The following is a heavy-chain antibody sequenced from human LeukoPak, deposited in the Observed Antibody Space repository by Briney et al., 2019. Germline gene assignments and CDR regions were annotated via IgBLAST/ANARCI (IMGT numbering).Heavy chain of an antibody. D-gene: IGHD2-15*01. J-gene: IGHJ3*02. CDR1: GDSVSSNSAA. CDR3: ARALPYCSGGSCYPLDAFDI. Sequence: SQTLSLTCAISGDSVSSNSAAWNWIRQSPSRGLEWLGRTYYRSKWYNDYAVSVKSRITINPDTSKNQFSLQLNSVTPEDTAVYYCARALPYCSGGSCYPLDAFDIWGQGTMVTVSS. CDR2: TYYRSKWYN. V-gene: IGHV6-1*01.